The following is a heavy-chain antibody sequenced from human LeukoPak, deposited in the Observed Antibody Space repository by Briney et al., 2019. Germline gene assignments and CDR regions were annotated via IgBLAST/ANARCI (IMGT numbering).Heavy chain of an antibody. J-gene: IGHJ4*02. CDR1: GFTFDDYA. Sequence: GGSLRLSCAASGFTFDDYAMHWVRQAPGKGLEWVSGISWNSGSIGYADSVKGRFTISRDNAKNTLYLQMNSLRAEDTAVYYCARGATYAYYQDYWGQGTLVTVSS. D-gene: IGHD1-26*01. CDR3: ARGATYAYYQDY. CDR2: ISWNSGSI. V-gene: IGHV3-9*01.